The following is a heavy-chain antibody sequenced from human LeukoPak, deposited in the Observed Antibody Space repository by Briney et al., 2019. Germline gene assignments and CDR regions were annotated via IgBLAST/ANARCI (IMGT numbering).Heavy chain of an antibody. CDR3: ARSYSNHLFGMDV. V-gene: IGHV3-66*01. J-gene: IGHJ6*02. D-gene: IGHD4-11*01. CDR2: IYSGGST. Sequence: GGSLRLSCVASGFTVSSYYMTWVRQAPGKGLEWVSVIYSGGSTNYADSVRGRVAIARYNSKNTVFLQMNSVRAEDTAVYLCARSYSNHLFGMDVWGQGTTVTVTS. CDR1: GFTVSSYY.